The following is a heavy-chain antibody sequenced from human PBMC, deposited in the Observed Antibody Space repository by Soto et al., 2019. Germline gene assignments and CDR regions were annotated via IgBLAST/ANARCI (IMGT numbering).Heavy chain of an antibody. J-gene: IGHJ6*03. CDR1: GYTFTSYD. CDR3: ARGLRFLEWLLGYYYYYYMDV. D-gene: IGHD3-3*01. Sequence: ASVKVSCKASGYTFTSYDINWVRQATGQGLEWMGWMNPNSGNTGYAQKFQGRVTMTRNTSISTAYMELSSLRSEDTAVYYCARGLRFLEWLLGYYYYYYMDVWGKGTTVTSP. V-gene: IGHV1-8*01. CDR2: MNPNSGNT.